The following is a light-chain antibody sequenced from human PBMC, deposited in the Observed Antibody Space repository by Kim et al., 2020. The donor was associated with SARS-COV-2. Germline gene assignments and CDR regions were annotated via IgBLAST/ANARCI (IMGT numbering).Light chain of an antibody. J-gene: IGKJ4*01. CDR2: GIS. CDR1: QSVSSNY. V-gene: IGKV3-20*01. CDR3: QQYGASPIT. Sequence: LTQSPGTLSLSPGERATLSCRASQSVSSNYLAWYQQKPGQAPRLLIHGISTRATGFPDRFSGRGSGTDFTLTIGRLEPEDFAVYYCQQYGASPITFGGGTKVDIK.